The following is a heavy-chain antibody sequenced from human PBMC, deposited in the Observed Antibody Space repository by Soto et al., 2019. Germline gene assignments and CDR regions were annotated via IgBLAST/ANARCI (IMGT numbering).Heavy chain of an antibody. CDR3: ARDNPPMGV. CDR2: INPSGGST. J-gene: IGHJ6*02. Sequence: VASVKVSCKASGYTFTSYYMHWVRQAPGQGLEWMGIINPSGGSTSYAQKLQGRVTMTTDTSTSTAYMELRSLRSDDTAVYYCARDNPPMGVWGQGTTVTVSS. CDR1: GYTFTSYY. V-gene: IGHV1-46*01.